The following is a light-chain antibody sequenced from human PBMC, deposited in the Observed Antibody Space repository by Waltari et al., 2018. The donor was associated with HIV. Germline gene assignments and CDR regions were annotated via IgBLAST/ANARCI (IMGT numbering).Light chain of an antibody. CDR1: RSDVGGYKY. CDR2: EVS. V-gene: IGLV2-14*01. Sequence: QSALTQPASVSGSPGQSITISSTGTRSDVGGYKYVSWYQHHPGKAPKLLIYEVSHRPPGVSNRFSGSKSGNTASLIISGLQAEDEADYYCSSYTSSSTLAVFGGGTKLTVL. J-gene: IGLJ2*01. CDR3: SSYTSSSTLAV.